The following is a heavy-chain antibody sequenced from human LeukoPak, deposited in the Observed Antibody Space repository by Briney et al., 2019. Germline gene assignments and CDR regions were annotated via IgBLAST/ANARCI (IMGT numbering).Heavy chain of an antibody. Sequence: GASVKVSCKASGYTFTGYYMHWVRQAPGQGLEWMGWINPNSGGTNYAQKLQGRVTMTTDTSTSTAYMELRSLRSDDTAVYYCATQAAEYYYYYMDVWGKGTTVTVSS. D-gene: IGHD6-13*01. J-gene: IGHJ6*03. CDR2: INPNSGGT. CDR3: ATQAAEYYYYYMDV. V-gene: IGHV1-2*02. CDR1: GYTFTGYY.